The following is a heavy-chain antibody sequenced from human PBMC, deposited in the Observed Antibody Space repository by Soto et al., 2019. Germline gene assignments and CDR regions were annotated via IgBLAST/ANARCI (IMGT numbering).Heavy chain of an antibody. CDR2: ISGSGGST. Sequence: GGSLRLSCAASGFTFSSYAMSWVRLAPGKGLEWVSAISGSGGSTYYADSVKGRFTISRDNSKNTLYLQMSSLRAEDTAVYYCAKDIRQSGYYPLIGMDVWGQGTTVTVSS. CDR3: AKDIRQSGYYPLIGMDV. D-gene: IGHD3-22*01. J-gene: IGHJ6*02. V-gene: IGHV3-23*01. CDR1: GFTFSSYA.